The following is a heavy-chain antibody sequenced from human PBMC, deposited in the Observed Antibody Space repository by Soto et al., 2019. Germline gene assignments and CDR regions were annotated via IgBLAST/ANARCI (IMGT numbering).Heavy chain of an antibody. J-gene: IGHJ6*02. D-gene: IGHD2-2*01. V-gene: IGHV4-59*01. CDR2: IYYSGST. Sequence: KPSETLSLTCTVSGGSISSYYWSWIRQPPGKGLEWIGYIYYSGSTNYNPSLKSRVTISVDTSKNQFSLKLSSVTAADTAVYYCERVRAVPAVYGLDVWGQGTTVTVSS. CDR1: GGSISSYY. CDR3: ERVRAVPAVYGLDV.